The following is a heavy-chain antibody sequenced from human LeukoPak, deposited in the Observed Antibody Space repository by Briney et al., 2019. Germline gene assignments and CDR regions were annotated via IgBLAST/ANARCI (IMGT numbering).Heavy chain of an antibody. CDR3: ARLGPYSSAWERGEDY. V-gene: IGHV5-51*01. D-gene: IGHD6-19*01. J-gene: IGHJ4*02. CDR1: GYHFTSYW. Sequence: GESLKISCKGSGYHFTSYWIAWVRQMPGKGLDWIGIIFPGDSDTRYSPSFQGQVIISADRSISTAYLQWRSLKASDTAMYYCARLGPYSSAWERGEDYWGQGTLVTVSS. CDR2: IFPGDSDT.